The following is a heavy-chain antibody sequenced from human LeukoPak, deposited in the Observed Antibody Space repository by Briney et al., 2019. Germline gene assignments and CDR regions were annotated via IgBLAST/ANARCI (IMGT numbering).Heavy chain of an antibody. J-gene: IGHJ2*01. CDR2: IYPGDSDT. CDR1: GYSFNIHW. CDR3: ARSLGREYSSTNRYFDL. D-gene: IGHD6-6*01. Sequence: GESLKISCKGSGYSFNIHWIGWVRQMPGKGLEWMGIIYPGDSDTRYSPSFQGQVTTSVDKSTSSAYLQWSSLKASDTAIYYCARSLGREYSSTNRYFDLWGRGTLVTVSS. V-gene: IGHV5-51*01.